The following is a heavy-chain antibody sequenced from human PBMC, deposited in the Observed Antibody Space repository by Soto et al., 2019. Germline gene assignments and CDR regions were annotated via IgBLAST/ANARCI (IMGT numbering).Heavy chain of an antibody. D-gene: IGHD3-10*01. J-gene: IGHJ3*02. CDR3: AKDRELLWFPESSDAFDM. V-gene: IGHV3-23*01. CDR1: GFIFSDYA. Sequence: EVQLLESGGGLVQPGGSLRLSCAASGFIFSDYAMSWVRQAQGKGLEWVASISGTGSATHHADSVKGRFIISRDNSKNTVYLKMNSLRPDDTAKYYCAKDRELLWFPESSDAFDMWGQGSMVTVSS. CDR2: ISGTGSAT.